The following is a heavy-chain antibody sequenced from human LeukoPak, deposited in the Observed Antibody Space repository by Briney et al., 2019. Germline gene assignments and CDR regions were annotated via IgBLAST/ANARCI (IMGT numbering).Heavy chain of an antibody. J-gene: IGHJ5*02. CDR2: ISGYNGNT. D-gene: IGHD5-12*01. CDR3: ARDYDQRWFDP. Sequence: ASVKVSCKASGYTFTSYGINWVRQAPGQGLEWMGWISGYNGNTNFAQKFQGRVTMTTDTSTSIAYMELRSLRSDGTAVYYCARDYDQRWFDPWGQGTLVTVSS. CDR1: GYTFTSYG. V-gene: IGHV1-18*01.